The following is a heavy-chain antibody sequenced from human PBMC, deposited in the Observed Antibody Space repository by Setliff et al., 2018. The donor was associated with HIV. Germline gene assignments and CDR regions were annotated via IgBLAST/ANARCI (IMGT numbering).Heavy chain of an antibody. V-gene: IGHV1-2*02. Sequence: ASVKVSCKASGYTFTGYFIHWVRQAPGQGLEWMGWMSPNSDNRGYAQKFQGRVTMTRDTSVNTAFMELSNLRSDDTAVYYCARDYRTTDILSSGYMDVWGKGTTVTVSS. D-gene: IGHD3-9*01. CDR2: MSPNSDNR. CDR1: GYTFTGYF. CDR3: ARDYRTTDILSSGYMDV. J-gene: IGHJ6*03.